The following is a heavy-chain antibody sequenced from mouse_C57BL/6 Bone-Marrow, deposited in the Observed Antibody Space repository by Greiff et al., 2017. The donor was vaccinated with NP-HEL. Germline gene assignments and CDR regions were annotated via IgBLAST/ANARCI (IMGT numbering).Heavy chain of an antibody. CDR1: GYNFTSYG. D-gene: IGHD1-2*01. J-gene: IGHJ2*01. Sequence: VQLQQSGAELARPGASVKLSCKASGYNFTSYGISWVKQRTGQGLEWIGEIYPRSGNTYYNEKFKGKATLTADKSSSTAYMELRSLTSEDSAVYFCAREDITTAYYLGYWGRGTTLTVST. V-gene: IGHV1-81*01. CDR2: IYPRSGNT. CDR3: AREDITTAYYLGY.